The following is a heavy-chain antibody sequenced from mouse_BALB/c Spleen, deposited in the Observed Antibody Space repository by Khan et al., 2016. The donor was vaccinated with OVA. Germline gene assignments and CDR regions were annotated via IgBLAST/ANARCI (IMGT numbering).Heavy chain of an antibody. CDR2: INTYTGEP. CDR3: ARSNGNYWFAY. J-gene: IGHJ3*01. D-gene: IGHD2-1*01. CDR1: GYTLTNYG. V-gene: IGHV9-3-1*01. Sequence: QIQLVQSGPELEKPGETVKISCKASGYTLTNYGMNWVKQAPGKGLKWMGWINTYTGEPTYAEDFKGRIAFSLETSASTAYLQINNLKNEDTATYFCARSNGNYWFAYWGQGTLVTVSA.